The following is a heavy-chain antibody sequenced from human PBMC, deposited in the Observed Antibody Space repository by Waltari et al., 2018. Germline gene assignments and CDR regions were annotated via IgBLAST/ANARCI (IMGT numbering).Heavy chain of an antibody. J-gene: IGHJ4*02. V-gene: IGHV4-4*02. CDR3: ARDRGRGIYLDS. CDR1: GVSMSSTDW. Sequence: QLQLQESGPGLVKPSGTRSRTCAVSGVSMSSTDWWSWVRQSPWKGLEWLGQVQRRGGTNYNPSFASRVTVSIDTSTNQFSLKVTSATAADTAVYFCARDRGRGIYLDSWGQGTLVTVSP. CDR2: VQRRGGT. D-gene: IGHD2-15*01.